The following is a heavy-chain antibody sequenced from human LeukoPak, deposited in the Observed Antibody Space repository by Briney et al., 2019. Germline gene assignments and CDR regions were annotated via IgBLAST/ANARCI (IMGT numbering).Heavy chain of an antibody. CDR1: GFTFSSYE. J-gene: IGHJ4*02. V-gene: IGHV3-23*01. D-gene: IGHD1-1*01. CDR3: ANLRESFWIPEFDY. Sequence: GGSLRLSCAASGFTFSSYEMSWVRQAPGKGLEWVSVISGSGDSTDYADSVKGRFTISRDNSKNTLSLQMNSLRAEDTAVYYCANLRESFWIPEFDYWGQGTLVTVSS. CDR2: ISGSGDST.